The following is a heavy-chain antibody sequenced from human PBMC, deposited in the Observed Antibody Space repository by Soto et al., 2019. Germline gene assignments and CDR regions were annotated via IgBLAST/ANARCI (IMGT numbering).Heavy chain of an antibody. J-gene: IGHJ3*02. CDR2: ISGSGGST. CDR3: AKLIPPVGVTTSPGAFDI. D-gene: IGHD4-17*01. CDR1: GFTFSSYA. Sequence: GGSLRLSCAASGFTFSSYAMSWVRQAPGKGLEWVSAISGSGGSTYYADSVKGRFTISRDNSKNTLYLQMNSLRAEDTAVYYCAKLIPPVGVTTSPGAFDIWGQGTMVTVSS. V-gene: IGHV3-23*01.